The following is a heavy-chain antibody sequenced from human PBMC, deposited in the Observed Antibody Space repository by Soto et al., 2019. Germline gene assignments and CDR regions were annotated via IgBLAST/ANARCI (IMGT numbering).Heavy chain of an antibody. CDR1: GFTLSSYW. V-gene: IGHV3-74*01. CDR3: AREFVSGFLPIDL. D-gene: IGHD3-22*01. Sequence: EVQLVESGGGLVQPGGSLRLSCAASGFTLSSYWMHWVRQVPGKGLVWVSRINGDGTSTSYADSVKGRFTISRDNAKNTLYLQMNSLSVYDTTIYYGAREFVSGFLPIDLLGRGTLVTVSS. CDR2: INGDGTST. J-gene: IGHJ2*01.